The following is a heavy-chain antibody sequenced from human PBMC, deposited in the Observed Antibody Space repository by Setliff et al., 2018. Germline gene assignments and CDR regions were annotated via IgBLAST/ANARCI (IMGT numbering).Heavy chain of an antibody. CDR1: GYSFSDYD. Sequence: ASVKVSCKASGYSFSDYDIDWVRQAPGQGLEWMGWMNAHSGNSGCAQKFQGRVTMTRDTSISTAYMELNSLQYEDTAVYYCARGKWFRLDKSAWSNWFDPWGQGTLVTVSS. CDR2: MNAHSGNS. V-gene: IGHV1-8*01. D-gene: IGHD5-12*01. CDR3: ARGKWFRLDKSAWSNWFDP. J-gene: IGHJ5*02.